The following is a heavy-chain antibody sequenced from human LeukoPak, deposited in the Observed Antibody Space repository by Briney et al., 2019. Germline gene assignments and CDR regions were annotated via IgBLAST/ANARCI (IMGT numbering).Heavy chain of an antibody. D-gene: IGHD6-13*01. CDR1: GFTFRSFA. V-gene: IGHV3-23*01. CDR3: AKFSGQQLVGYYFDY. Sequence: GGSLRLSCAASGFTFRSFAMSWGRQAPGKGMEWVSSISGSGSSTYYADSVKGRFTISRGNSKNTLYLQMNSRRAEDTAVYYCAKFSGQQLVGYYFDYWGQGTLVTVSS. CDR2: ISGSGSST. J-gene: IGHJ4*02.